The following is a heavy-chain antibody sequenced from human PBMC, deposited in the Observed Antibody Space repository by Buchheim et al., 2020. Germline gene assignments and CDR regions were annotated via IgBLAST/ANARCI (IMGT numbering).Heavy chain of an antibody. CDR2: ISVSGVTT. CDR1: GFTFSNYA. D-gene: IGHD2-8*01. Sequence: VQLVESGGGVVQPGRSLRLSCAASGFTFSNYAMSWVRQAPEKGLEWVSTISVSGVTTYNADSVKGRFTISRVNSHHTLVLQMNSLRAEDTALYYCAKGICSNGVCYPDYWGQGTL. V-gene: IGHV3-23*04. CDR3: AKGICSNGVCYPDY. J-gene: IGHJ4*02.